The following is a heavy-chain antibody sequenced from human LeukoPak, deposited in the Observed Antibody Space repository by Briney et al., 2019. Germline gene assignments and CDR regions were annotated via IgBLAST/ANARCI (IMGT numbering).Heavy chain of an antibody. CDR1: GGSISSGDYY. CDR3: AREEQHLGTFDI. J-gene: IGHJ3*02. Sequence: KTSETLSLTCTVSGGSISSGDYYWSWIRQPAGKGLEWIGRIYTSGSTNYNPSLKSRVTMSVDTSKNQFSLKLSSVTAADTAVYYCAREEQHLGTFDIWGQGTMVTVSS. D-gene: IGHD6-13*01. CDR2: IYTSGST. V-gene: IGHV4-61*02.